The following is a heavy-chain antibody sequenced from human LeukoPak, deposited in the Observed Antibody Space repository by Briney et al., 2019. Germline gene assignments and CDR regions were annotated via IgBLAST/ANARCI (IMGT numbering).Heavy chain of an antibody. CDR2: IYYSGST. D-gene: IGHD5-18*01. CDR3: ARVSRIQLWTTFDY. V-gene: IGHV4-59*01. CDR1: GGSISSYY. Sequence: SETLSLTCTVSGGSISSYYWSWIRQPPGKGLERIGYIYYSGSTNYNPSLKSRVTISVDTSKNQFSLKLSSVTAADTAVYYCARVSRIQLWTTFDYWGQGTLVTVSS. J-gene: IGHJ4*02.